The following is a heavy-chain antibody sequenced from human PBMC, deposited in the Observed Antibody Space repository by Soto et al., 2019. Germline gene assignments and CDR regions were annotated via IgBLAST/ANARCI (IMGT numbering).Heavy chain of an antibody. CDR3: ARVGYSYGYGYFDY. Sequence: SETLSLTCPVSGGSISSYYWSWIRQPPGKGLEWIGYIYYSGSTNYNPSLKSRVTISVDTSKNQFSLKLSSVTAADTAVYYCARVGYSYGYGYFDYWGQGTLVTVSS. V-gene: IGHV4-59*01. CDR2: IYYSGST. J-gene: IGHJ4*02. D-gene: IGHD5-18*01. CDR1: GGSISSYY.